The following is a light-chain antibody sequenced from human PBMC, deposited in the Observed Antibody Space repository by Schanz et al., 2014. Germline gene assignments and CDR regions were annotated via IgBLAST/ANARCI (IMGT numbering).Light chain of an antibody. Sequence: DIVMTQSPDSLPVSLGERATINCKSSQSVLYTSDSKNYLAWYQHKPGQPPKLLISWASTRESGVPDRFTGSGSGXXFTLTISGLQAEDVAVYYCQQYYSLPLTFGGGTKVEIK. CDR1: QSVLYTSDSKNY. J-gene: IGKJ4*01. V-gene: IGKV4-1*01. CDR2: WAS. CDR3: QQYYSLPLT.